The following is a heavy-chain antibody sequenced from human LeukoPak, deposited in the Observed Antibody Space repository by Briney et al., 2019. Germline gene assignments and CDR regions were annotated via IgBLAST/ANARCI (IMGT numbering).Heavy chain of an antibody. J-gene: IGHJ6*03. CDR3: ARVGSWGDYSFYFYIDV. Sequence: GGSLRLSCEVSGFTFGNYAMSWARQTPGKGLEWISGISASGHYTYNTESLKGRFTISRDNSKNTVYLQMSNLRVEDTALYYCARVGSWGDYSFYFYIDVWGKGTTVSVSS. V-gene: IGHV3-23*01. CDR2: ISASGHYT. D-gene: IGHD3-16*01. CDR1: GFTFGNYA.